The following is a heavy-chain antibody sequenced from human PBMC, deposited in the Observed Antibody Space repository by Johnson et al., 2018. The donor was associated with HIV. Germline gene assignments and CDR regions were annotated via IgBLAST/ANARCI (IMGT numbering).Heavy chain of an antibody. CDR2: ISYDGSNK. V-gene: IGHV3-30*04. CDR3: ARSGLVQTYYYGSGSYKDAFDI. Sequence: MQLVESGGGVVQPGRSLRLSCTASGFTFSNYAIHWVRQAPGKGLEWVAVISYDGSNKYYADSVKGRFTISRDNSKNTLYLQMNSLRAEDTAVYYCARSGLVQTYYYGSGSYKDAFDIWGQGTMVTVSS. CDR1: GFTFSNYA. J-gene: IGHJ3*02. D-gene: IGHD3-10*01.